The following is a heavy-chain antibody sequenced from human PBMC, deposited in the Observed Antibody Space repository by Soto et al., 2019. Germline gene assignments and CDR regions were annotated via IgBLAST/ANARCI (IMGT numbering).Heavy chain of an antibody. V-gene: IGHV4-31*03. D-gene: IGHD2-2*01. J-gene: IGHJ6*02. Sequence: QMQLQESGPELVKPSQTLSLICTVSGYSMTSGGYYWSWIRHLPGKGLEWIGYIYYSGGTQFNPFLKSRVSMSVDTSKNQFSLRLSSVTAADTAVYYCATLLGSHQHYYFGIDVWGQGTTVTVSS. CDR1: GYSMTSGGYY. CDR2: IYYSGGT. CDR3: ATLLGSHQHYYFGIDV.